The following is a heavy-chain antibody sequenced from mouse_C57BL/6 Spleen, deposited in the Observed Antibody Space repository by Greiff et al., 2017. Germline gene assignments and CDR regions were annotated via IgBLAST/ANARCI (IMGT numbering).Heavy chain of an antibody. D-gene: IGHD2-5*01. CDR3: ARDNYSNYVFDY. J-gene: IGHJ2*01. V-gene: IGHV5-4*01. Sequence: EVQGVESGGGLVKPGGSLKLSCAASGFTFSSYAMSWVRQTPEKRLEWVATISDGGSYTYYPDNVKGRFTISRDNAKNNLYLQMSHLKSEDTAMYYCARDNYSNYVFDYWGQGTTLTVSS. CDR1: GFTFSSYA. CDR2: ISDGGSYT.